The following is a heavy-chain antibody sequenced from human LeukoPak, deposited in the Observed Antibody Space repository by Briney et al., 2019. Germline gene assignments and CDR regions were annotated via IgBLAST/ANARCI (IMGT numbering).Heavy chain of an antibody. CDR1: GYSFINNN. V-gene: IGHV1-2*02. J-gene: IGHJ5*02. CDR3: AREGCFSTNCHVIGDDNWIDP. Sequence: ASVKVSCKASGYSFINNNINWVRQATGQGLEWMGWMNPNSGGTNYAQKFQGRVTMTRDTSISTAYMELSRLRSDDTAVYYCAREGCFSTNCHVIGDDNWIDPWGQGTLVTVSS. CDR2: MNPNSGGT. D-gene: IGHD2-2*01.